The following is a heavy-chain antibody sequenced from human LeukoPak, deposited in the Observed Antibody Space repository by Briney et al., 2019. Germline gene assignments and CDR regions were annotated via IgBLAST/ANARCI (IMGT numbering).Heavy chain of an antibody. D-gene: IGHD3-16*01. V-gene: IGHV1-2*02. CDR3: GSVRGILSYFDL. Sequence: GASVKVSCKASGYTFSDYYIHWVRQAPGQGPEWMGWINLNTGGTNYAQKFDGRFSMTRDTSINTAFMELSGLTFDDTAVYYCGSVRGILSYFDLWGSGTLVTVSS. J-gene: IGHJ2*01. CDR1: GYTFSDYY. CDR2: INLNTGGT.